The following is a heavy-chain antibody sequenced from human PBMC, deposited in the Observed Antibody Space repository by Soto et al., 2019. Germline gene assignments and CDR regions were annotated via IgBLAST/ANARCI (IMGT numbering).Heavy chain of an antibody. CDR2: ISYDGSNK. V-gene: IGHV3-30*04. Sequence: GGSLRLSCAASGFTFSSYAMHWVRQAPGKGLEWVAVISYDGSNKYYADSVKGRFTISRDNSKNTLYLQMNSLRAEDTAVYYCASPSSITSYFDYWGQGTLVTVSS. CDR3: ASPSSITSYFDY. D-gene: IGHD1-20*01. J-gene: IGHJ4*02. CDR1: GFTFSSYA.